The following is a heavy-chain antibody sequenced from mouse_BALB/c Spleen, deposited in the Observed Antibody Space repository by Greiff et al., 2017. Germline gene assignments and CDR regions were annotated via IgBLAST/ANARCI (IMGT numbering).Heavy chain of an antibody. Sequence: VQLQQPGAELVKPGASVKLSCKASGYTFTSYYMYWVKQRPGQGLEWIGEINPSNGGTNFNEKFKSKATLTVDKSSSTAYMQLSSLTSEDSAVYYCTRSHYYGSSYKTWFADWGQGTLVTVSA. V-gene: IGHV1S81*02. J-gene: IGHJ3*01. CDR1: GYTFTSYY. CDR3: TRSHYYGSSYKTWFAD. D-gene: IGHD1-1*01. CDR2: INPSNGGT.